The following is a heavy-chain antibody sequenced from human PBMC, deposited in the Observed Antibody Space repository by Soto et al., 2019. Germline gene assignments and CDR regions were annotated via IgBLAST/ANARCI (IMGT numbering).Heavy chain of an antibody. Sequence: SVKVSCKASGGTFSSYAISWVRQAPGQGLEWMGGIIPIFGTANYAQKFQGRVTITADKSTSTAYMELSSLRSEDTAVYYCAREKYYGSGSGHYYYYMDVWGKGTTVTVSS. D-gene: IGHD3-10*01. J-gene: IGHJ6*03. CDR2: IIPIFGTA. CDR3: AREKYYGSGSGHYYYYMDV. V-gene: IGHV1-69*06. CDR1: GGTFSSYA.